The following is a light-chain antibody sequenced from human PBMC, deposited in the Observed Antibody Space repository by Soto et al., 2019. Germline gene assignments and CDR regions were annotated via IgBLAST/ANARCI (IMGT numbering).Light chain of an antibody. CDR1: QSLLYSNGYNY. CDR2: LGS. V-gene: IGKV2-28*01. J-gene: IGKJ1*01. CDR3: MPPLLTPWT. Sequence: DIVRTQSPLSLPVTPGEPASITCRSIQSLLYSNGYNYLDWDLQKPGQSPQILIYLGSNRASGVPARFSESAAGTDFKLKIRRVEAEDVGVYYCMPPLLTPWTVGQGTNVEIK.